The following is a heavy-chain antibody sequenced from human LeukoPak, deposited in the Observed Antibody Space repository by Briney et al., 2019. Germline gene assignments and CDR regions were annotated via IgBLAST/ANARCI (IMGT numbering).Heavy chain of an antibody. D-gene: IGHD3-22*01. CDR1: GGSISSSSYY. Sequence: SETLSLTCTVSGGSISSSSYYWGWIRQPPGKGLEWIGSIYYSGSTYYNPSLKSRVTISVDTSKKQFSLKLSSVTAADTAVYYCARADYYESSGSFDPWGQGALVTVSS. J-gene: IGHJ5*02. V-gene: IGHV4-39*07. CDR3: ARADYYESSGSFDP. CDR2: IYYSGST.